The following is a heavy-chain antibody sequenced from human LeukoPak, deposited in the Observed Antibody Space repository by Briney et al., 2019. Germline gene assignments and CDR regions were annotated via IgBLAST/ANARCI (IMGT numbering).Heavy chain of an antibody. D-gene: IGHD3-10*01. J-gene: IGHJ4*02. CDR1: GYTFTSYG. CDR2: LNTYNGNT. Sequence: ASVKVTCKASGYTFTSYGISWVRQAPGQGLEWMGWLNTYNGNTNYAQKVQGRVTMTTDTSTSTAYMELRSLRSDDTAVYYCARGITPDYFDYWGQGTLVTVSS. CDR3: ARGITPDYFDY. V-gene: IGHV1-18*01.